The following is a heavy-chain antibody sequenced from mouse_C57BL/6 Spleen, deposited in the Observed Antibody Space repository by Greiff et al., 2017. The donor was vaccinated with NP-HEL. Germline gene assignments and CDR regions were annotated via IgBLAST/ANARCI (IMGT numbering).Heavy chain of an antibody. D-gene: IGHD2-2*01. CDR3: ARYEAIYYGYDGAMDY. CDR1: GYTFTGYW. J-gene: IGHJ4*01. Sequence: QVQLQQSGAELMKPGASVKLSCKATGYTFTGYWIEWVKQRPGHGLEWIGEILPGSGSTNYNEKFKGKATFTADTSSNTAYMQLSSLTTEDSAIYYCARYEAIYYGYDGAMDYWGQGTSVTVSS. V-gene: IGHV1-9*01. CDR2: ILPGSGST.